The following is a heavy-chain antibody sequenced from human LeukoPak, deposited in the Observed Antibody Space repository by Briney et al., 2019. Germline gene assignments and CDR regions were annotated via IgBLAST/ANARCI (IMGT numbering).Heavy chain of an antibody. J-gene: IGHJ4*02. Sequence: GGSLRLSCAASRFIFSSYAMNWVRQAPGKGLEWVSSISGSGGSTYYADSVKGRFTFSRDNSKNALYLQMNSLRAEDTAVYYCAKTPSSGYYFDQWGQGTLVTVSS. D-gene: IGHD5-12*01. CDR3: AKTPSSGYYFDQ. V-gene: IGHV3-23*01. CDR1: RFIFSSYA. CDR2: ISGSGGST.